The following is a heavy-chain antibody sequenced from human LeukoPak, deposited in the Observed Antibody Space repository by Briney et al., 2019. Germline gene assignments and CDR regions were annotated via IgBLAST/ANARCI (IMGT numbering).Heavy chain of an antibody. V-gene: IGHV1-18*01. Sequence: ASVKVSCKASGYTFTSYGINWVRQAPGQGLEWMGWISAYNGNTNYAQKLQGRVTMTTDTSTSTAYMELRSLRSDDTAVYYCARVPPGYDILTGYYTVPYFDYWGQGTLVTVSS. J-gene: IGHJ4*02. CDR1: GYTFTSYG. CDR2: ISAYNGNT. CDR3: ARVPPGYDILTGYYTVPYFDY. D-gene: IGHD3-9*01.